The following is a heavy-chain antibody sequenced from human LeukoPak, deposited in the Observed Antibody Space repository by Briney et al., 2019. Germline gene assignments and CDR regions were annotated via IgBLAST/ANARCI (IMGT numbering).Heavy chain of an antibody. D-gene: IGHD4/OR15-4a*01. CDR3: ARMGAIAGASADPDY. V-gene: IGHV4-59*01. J-gene: IGHJ4*02. Sequence: SETLSLTCTVSGGSISSYYWSWIRQPPGKGLEWIGYIYYTGITDYSPSLKSRVTISIDTSKNQFSLRLNSVTTADTAVYYCARMGAIAGASADPDYWGQGTLVTVSS. CDR1: GGSISSYY. CDR2: IYYTGIT.